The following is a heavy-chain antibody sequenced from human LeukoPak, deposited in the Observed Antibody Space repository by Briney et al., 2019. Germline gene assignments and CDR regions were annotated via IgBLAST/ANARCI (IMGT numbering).Heavy chain of an antibody. D-gene: IGHD1-26*01. CDR2: ISSSSSYI. Sequence: PGGSLRLSCAASGFTFSSYSMNWVRQAPGKGLEWVSSISSSSSYIYYADSVKGRFTISRDNAKNSLYLQMNSLRAEDTAVYYCASTPSGSSLKPHFDYWGQGTLVTVSS. J-gene: IGHJ4*02. V-gene: IGHV3-21*01. CDR3: ASTPSGSSLKPHFDY. CDR1: GFTFSSYS.